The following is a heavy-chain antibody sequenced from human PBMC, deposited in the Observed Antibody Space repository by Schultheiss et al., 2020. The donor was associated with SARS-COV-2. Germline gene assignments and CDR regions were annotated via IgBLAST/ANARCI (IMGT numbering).Heavy chain of an antibody. CDR3: ARGTSDYGDYGRS. D-gene: IGHD4-17*01. CDR1: GFTFSSYG. V-gene: IGHV3-23*01. J-gene: IGHJ5*02. CDR2: ISGSGGST. Sequence: GGSLRLSCAASGFTFSSYGMHWVRQAPGKGLEWVSAISGSGGSTYYADSVKGRFTISRDNSKNTLYLQMNSLRAEDTAVYYCARGTSDYGDYGRSWGQGTLVTVSS.